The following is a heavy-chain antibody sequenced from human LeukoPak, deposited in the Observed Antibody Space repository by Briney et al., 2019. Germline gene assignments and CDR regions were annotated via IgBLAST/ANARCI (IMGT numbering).Heavy chain of an antibody. CDR2: IYPGDSDT. J-gene: IGHJ5*02. CDR1: GYSFTTYW. Sequence: GESLKISCEGSGYSFTTYWIGWVRQMPGKGLEWMGIIYPGDSDTRHSPSFQGQVTISADKSISTAYLQWSSLKASDTAMYYCAIFDFLFGEIDNWFDPWGQGTLVTVSS. V-gene: IGHV5-51*01. CDR3: AIFDFLFGEIDNWFDP. D-gene: IGHD3-3*01.